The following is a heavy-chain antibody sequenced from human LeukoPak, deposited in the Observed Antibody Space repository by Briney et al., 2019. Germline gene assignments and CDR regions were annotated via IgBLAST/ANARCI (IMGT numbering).Heavy chain of an antibody. Sequence: GGSLRLSCAASGFTFSSYAMHWVRQAPRKGPEWVAVISYDGSNKYYADSVKGRFTISRDNSKNTLYLQMNSLRAEDTAVYYCARGATVSYYGMDVWGQGTTVTVSS. J-gene: IGHJ6*02. CDR3: ARGATVSYYGMDV. CDR1: GFTFSSYA. V-gene: IGHV3-30*04. D-gene: IGHD4-11*01. CDR2: ISYDGSNK.